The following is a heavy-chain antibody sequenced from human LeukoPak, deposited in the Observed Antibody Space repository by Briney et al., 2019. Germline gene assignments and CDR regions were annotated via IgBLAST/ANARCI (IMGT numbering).Heavy chain of an antibody. CDR1: GYTFTGYY. CDR3: ARDWSPYGDLFDY. J-gene: IGHJ4*02. Sequence: ASVKVSCKASGYTFTGYYMHWVRQAPGQGLEWMGWINPNSGGTNYAQKFQGRVTMTRDTSISTAYMELSRLRSDDTAVYYCARDWSPYGDLFDYWGQGTLVTVFS. CDR2: INPNSGGT. V-gene: IGHV1-2*02. D-gene: IGHD4-17*01.